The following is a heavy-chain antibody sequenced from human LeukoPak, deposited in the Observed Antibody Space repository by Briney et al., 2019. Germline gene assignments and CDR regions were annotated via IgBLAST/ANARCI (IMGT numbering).Heavy chain of an antibody. J-gene: IGHJ4*02. CDR3: ARGAMVRGAAYYFDY. CDR1: GGPIIIYY. Sequence: SSEPLYPTCTASGGPIIIYYWSWIRQPPGKGLEWIGYIYYIVSTNYNPSLKSRVTISADTSKNQFSLKLSSVTAADTAVYYCARGAMVRGAAYYFDYWGQGTLATVSS. CDR2: IYYIVST. D-gene: IGHD3-10*01. V-gene: IGHV4-59*01.